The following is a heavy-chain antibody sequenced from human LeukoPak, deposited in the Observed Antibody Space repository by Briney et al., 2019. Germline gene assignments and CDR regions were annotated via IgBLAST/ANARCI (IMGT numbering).Heavy chain of an antibody. CDR1: GYTFTNYY. Sequence: SVKVSCKSSGYTFTNYYMHWVRQAPGQGLEWMGGIIPIFGTANYAQKFQGRVTITADESTSTAYMELSSLRSEDTAVYYCARDQRRGIVATGEDSGYYYYYMDVWGKGTTVTISS. D-gene: IGHD5-12*01. J-gene: IGHJ6*03. V-gene: IGHV1-69*13. CDR3: ARDQRRGIVATGEDSGYYYYYMDV. CDR2: IIPIFGTA.